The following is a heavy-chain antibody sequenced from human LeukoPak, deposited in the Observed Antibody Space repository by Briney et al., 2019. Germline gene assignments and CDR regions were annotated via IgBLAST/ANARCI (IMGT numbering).Heavy chain of an antibody. V-gene: IGHV3-74*01. J-gene: IGHJ4*02. D-gene: IGHD1-7*01. CDR1: GFTFSNYC. Sequence: GGSLRLSCAASGFTFSNYCAHWVRHAPGKGLVCVSRNNPDGSTINYAHSVKGRFTISRDNAKNTLYLQMNSLRAEDTAVYYCATAGNYRFDYWGQGTLVTVSS. CDR3: ATAGNYRFDY. CDR2: NNPDGSTI.